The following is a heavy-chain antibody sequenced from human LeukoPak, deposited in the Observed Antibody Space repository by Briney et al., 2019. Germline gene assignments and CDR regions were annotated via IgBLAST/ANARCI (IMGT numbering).Heavy chain of an antibody. V-gene: IGHV4-59*08. CDR1: GGSISSYY. CDR2: IYYTGAT. D-gene: IGHD6-19*01. Sequence: SETLSLTCTVSGGSISSYYWTWIRQPPGKGLEWIGYIYYTGATSYNPSHKSRVPISVDTSKKQFSLKLISVTAAHTAVYYCARYGGSGWVIDNWGQGTLVTVSS. CDR3: ARYGGSGWVIDN. J-gene: IGHJ4*02.